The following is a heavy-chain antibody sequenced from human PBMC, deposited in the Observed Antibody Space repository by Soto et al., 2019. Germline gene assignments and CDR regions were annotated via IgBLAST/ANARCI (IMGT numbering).Heavy chain of an antibody. CDR3: AINYYDTAPY. J-gene: IGHJ3*01. CDR1: GGTFSSYT. CDR2: IIPILGVA. Sequence: QVQLVQSGADVKKPGSSVKVSCKASGGTFSSYTISWVRQAPGQGLEWMGRIIPILGVANYAHKFQGRVTITADKSTSTAYMELSSLRSEDTAVYYCAINYYDTAPYWGQGQWSPSLQ. D-gene: IGHD3-22*01. V-gene: IGHV1-69*02.